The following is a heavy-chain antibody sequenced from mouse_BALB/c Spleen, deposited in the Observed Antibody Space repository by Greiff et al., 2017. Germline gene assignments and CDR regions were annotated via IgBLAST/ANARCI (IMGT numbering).Heavy chain of an antibody. V-gene: IGHV1-87*01. J-gene: IGHJ3*01. Sequence: VQLQQSGAELARPGASVKLSCKASGYTFTSYWMQWVKQRPGQGLEWIGAIYPGDGDTRYTQKFKGKATLTADKSSSTAYMQLSSLASEDSAVYYCARDRYDYDGFAYWGQGTLVTVSA. D-gene: IGHD2-4*01. CDR2: IYPGDGDT. CDR1: GYTFTSYW. CDR3: ARDRYDYDGFAY.